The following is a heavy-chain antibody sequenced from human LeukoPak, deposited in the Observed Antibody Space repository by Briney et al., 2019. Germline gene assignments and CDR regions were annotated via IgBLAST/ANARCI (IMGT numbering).Heavy chain of an antibody. J-gene: IGHJ6*02. Sequence: PGGSLRLSCAASGFTFSSYAMHWVRQAPGKGLEWVAVISYDGSNKYYADSVKGRFTISRDNSKNTLYLQMNSLRAEDTAVYYCARDRGRSSSWLPDYYYYGMDVWGQGTTVTVSS. CDR1: GFTFSSYA. CDR3: ARDRGRSSSWLPDYYYYGMDV. V-gene: IGHV3-30-3*01. CDR2: ISYDGSNK. D-gene: IGHD6-13*01.